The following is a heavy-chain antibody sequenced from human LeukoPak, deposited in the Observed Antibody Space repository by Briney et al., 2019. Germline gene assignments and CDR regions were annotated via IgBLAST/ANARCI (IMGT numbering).Heavy chain of an antibody. CDR1: GFTFDDYG. CDR3: SRGNNWANRNYYYYMDV. D-gene: IGHD1-1*01. V-gene: IGHV3-20*04. J-gene: IGHJ6*03. CDR2: INWNGGST. Sequence: PGGSLRRSCAASGFTFDDYGMGWVRQAPGRGLEWVSGINWNGGSTGYADSVKGRFTISRDNAKNSLYLQMNSLRAEDTALYYCSRGNNWANRNYYYYMDVWGKGTTVTVSS.